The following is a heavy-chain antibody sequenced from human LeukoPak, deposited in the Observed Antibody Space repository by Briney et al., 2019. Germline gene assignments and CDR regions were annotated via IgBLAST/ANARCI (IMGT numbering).Heavy chain of an antibody. CDR2: IYHSGST. CDR1: GYSISSGYF. CDR3: ARCYSSSWYINWFDP. Sequence: PSETLSLTCTVSGYSISSGYFWGWTRQPPGRGLEWIGNIYHSGSTYYNPSLKSRVTISVDTSKNQFSLKLSSVAAADTAVYYCARCYSSSWYINWFDPWGQGTLVTVSS. D-gene: IGHD6-13*01. V-gene: IGHV4-38-2*02. J-gene: IGHJ5*02.